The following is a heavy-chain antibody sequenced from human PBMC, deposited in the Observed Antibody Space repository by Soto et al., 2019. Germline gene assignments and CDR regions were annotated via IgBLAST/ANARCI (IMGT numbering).Heavy chain of an antibody. CDR1: GFSFSSYP. CDR3: AREGYCDGGSCSIFDY. CDR2: ISYDGSNT. V-gene: IGHV3-30-3*01. Sequence: GGSLRLSCAASGFSFSSYPMNWVRQAPGKGLEWVAVISYDGSNTHYEDSVKGRFTISRDNSKNTLYLQMNSLRAEDTAVYYCAREGYCDGGSCSIFDYWGQGTLVTVSS. D-gene: IGHD2-15*01. J-gene: IGHJ4*02.